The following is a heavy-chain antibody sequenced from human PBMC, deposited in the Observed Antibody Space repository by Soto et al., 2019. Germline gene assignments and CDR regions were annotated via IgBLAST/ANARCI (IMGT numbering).Heavy chain of an antibody. CDR3: ARDNGFTRNGRFDY. CDR2: INPNSGGT. D-gene: IGHD2-8*01. V-gene: IGHV1-2*02. Sequence: ASVKVSCKASGYPFTGYYMYWVRQAPGQGLDWIGWINPNSGGTNYAQKFQGRVTMTRDTSISIVYMELSRLRSDDTAVYYCARDNGFTRNGRFDYWGQGTLVTVSS. CDR1: GYPFTGYY. J-gene: IGHJ4*02.